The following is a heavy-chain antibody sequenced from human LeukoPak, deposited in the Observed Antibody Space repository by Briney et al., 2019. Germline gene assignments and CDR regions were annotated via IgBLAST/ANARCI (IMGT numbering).Heavy chain of an antibody. CDR1: GFTLSSYA. D-gene: IGHD4-17*01. CDR2: ISGSGGST. Sequence: GGSLRLSCAAAGFTLSSYAMSWVRQAPGKGLEWVSAISGSGGSTYYTDSVKGRFTISRDNSKNTLYLQMNSLRAEDTAVYYCANDVPGDYGGFDYWGQGTLVTVSS. CDR3: ANDVPGDYGGFDY. J-gene: IGHJ4*02. V-gene: IGHV3-23*01.